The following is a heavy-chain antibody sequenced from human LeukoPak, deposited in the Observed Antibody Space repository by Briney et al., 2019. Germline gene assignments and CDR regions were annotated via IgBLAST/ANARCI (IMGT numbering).Heavy chain of an antibody. Sequence: GTLSLTCVVSGGSISSNHWWSWVRQAPGKGLEWVSSIVGSSSTYYADSLKGRFTISRDNAKNSLYLQMNSLRAEDTAVYYCARIGAGSSRDYWGQGTLVTVSS. J-gene: IGHJ4*02. CDR1: GGSISSNHW. V-gene: IGHV3-69-1*01. CDR3: ARIGAGSSRDY. D-gene: IGHD6-13*01. CDR2: IVGSSST.